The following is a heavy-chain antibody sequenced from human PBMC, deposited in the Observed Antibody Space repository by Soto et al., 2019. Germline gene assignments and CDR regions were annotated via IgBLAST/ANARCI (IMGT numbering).Heavy chain of an antibody. CDR1: GFSLRTSGVG. CDR3: AKSGSSGWYGWFEP. J-gene: IGHJ5*02. CDR2: IYWNDDK. D-gene: IGHD6-19*01. V-gene: IGHV2-5*01. Sequence: QITLKESGPTLVKPTQTLTLTCIFSGFSLRTSGVGVGWIRQPRGKALEWLGFIYWNDDKRYSPSLKSRLTSTEDTSKNHGVLTMTNMDPVDTATYDCAKSGSSGWYGWFEPWGQGTLVTVSS.